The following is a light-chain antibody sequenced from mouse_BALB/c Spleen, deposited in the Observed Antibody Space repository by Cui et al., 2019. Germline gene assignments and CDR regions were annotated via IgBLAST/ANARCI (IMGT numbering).Light chain of an antibody. CDR1: SSVSY. J-gene: IGKJ5*01. CDR2: ATS. Sequence: ENVLTQSPAIMSASPGEKVTMTCSASSSVSYMHWYQQKSSTSPKPWIYATSKLASGVPGRFSGSGSGNSYSLTISSMEAEDVATYYCFQGSGYPLTFGAGTKLELK. V-gene: IGKV4-63*01. CDR3: FQGSGYPLT.